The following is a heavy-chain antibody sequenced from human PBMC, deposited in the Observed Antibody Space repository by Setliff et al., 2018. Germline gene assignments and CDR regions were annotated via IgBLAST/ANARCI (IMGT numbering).Heavy chain of an antibody. Sequence: SETLSLTCTVSDGSLSTYYWSWIRQPPGKGLEFIGYVYYSGTANYRPSLRSRLTIPVDTSKNQFSLKLRSVTAADTAVYYCARVGTFRYFDFLGKGAPVTVSS. CDR1: DGSLSTYY. CDR2: VYYSGTA. V-gene: IGHV4-59*01. J-gene: IGHJ4*02. CDR3: ARVGTFRYFDF.